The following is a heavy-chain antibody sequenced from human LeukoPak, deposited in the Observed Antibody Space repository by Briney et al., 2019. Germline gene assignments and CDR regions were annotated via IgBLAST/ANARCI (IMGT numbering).Heavy chain of an antibody. V-gene: IGHV4-34*01. CDR2: INHSGST. CDR3: ARVWSAGLPDY. J-gene: IGHJ4*02. CDR1: GGSFSGYY. Sequence: PSETLSLTCAVYGGSFSGYYWSWIRQPSGKGLEWIGEINHSGSTNYNPSLKSRVTISVDTSKNQFSLKLSSVTAADTAVYYCARVWSAGLPDYWGQGTLVTVSS. D-gene: IGHD3-10*01.